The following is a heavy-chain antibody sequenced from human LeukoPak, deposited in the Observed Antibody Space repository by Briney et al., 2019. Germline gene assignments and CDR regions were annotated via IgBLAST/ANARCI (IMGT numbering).Heavy chain of an antibody. CDR2: ISGSGGST. CDR3: AKLPGRYYDSSGYLDY. Sequence: GGSLRLSCAASGFTFSSYAMNWVRQAPGKGLEWVSAISGSGGSTYYADSVKGRFTISRDNSKNTLYLQMNSLRAEDTAVYYCAKLPGRYYDSSGYLDYWGQGTLVTVSS. J-gene: IGHJ4*02. V-gene: IGHV3-23*01. D-gene: IGHD3-22*01. CDR1: GFTFSSYA.